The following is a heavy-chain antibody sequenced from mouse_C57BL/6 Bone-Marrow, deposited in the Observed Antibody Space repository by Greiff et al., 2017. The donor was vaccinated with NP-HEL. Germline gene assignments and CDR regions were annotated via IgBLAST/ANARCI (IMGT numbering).Heavy chain of an antibody. CDR1: GYAFTNYL. Sequence: VQLQQSGAELVRPGTSVKVSCKASGYAFTNYLIEWVKQRPGQGLEWIGVINPGSGGTNYNEKFKGKATLTADKSSSTAYMQLSSLTSEDSAVYFCAREGGIYYGKGFDYWGQGTTLTVSS. CDR3: AREGGIYYGKGFDY. D-gene: IGHD2-1*01. J-gene: IGHJ2*01. V-gene: IGHV1-54*01. CDR2: INPGSGGT.